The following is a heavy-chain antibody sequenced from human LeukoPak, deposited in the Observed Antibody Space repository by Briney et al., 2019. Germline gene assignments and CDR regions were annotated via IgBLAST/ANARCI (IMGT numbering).Heavy chain of an antibody. V-gene: IGHV1-2*02. Sequence: ASVKVSCKTSGYTFSVHYIHWVRQAPGQGLEWMGWIRPNNGGTKYAQNFQGRVTMTRDTSISTAYMELSSLRSDDTAVYYCVRSGGSYYVDYWGQGTLVTVSS. D-gene: IGHD2-15*01. CDR3: VRSGGSYYVDY. J-gene: IGHJ4*02. CDR1: GYTFSVHY. CDR2: IRPNNGGT.